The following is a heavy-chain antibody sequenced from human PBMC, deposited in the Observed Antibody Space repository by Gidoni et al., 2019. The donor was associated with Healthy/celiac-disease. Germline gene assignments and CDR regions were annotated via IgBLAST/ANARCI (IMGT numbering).Heavy chain of an antibody. Sequence: QLQLQESGPGLVKPSETLSLTCTVSGGSTSSSSYYWGWIRQPPGKGLEWIGSIYYSGSTYYNPSLKSRVTISVDTSKNQFSLKLSSVTAADTAVYYCARRVDEIYYYYYMDVWGKGTTVTVSS. V-gene: IGHV4-39*01. CDR3: ARRVDEIYYYYYMDV. CDR1: GGSTSSSSYY. J-gene: IGHJ6*03. CDR2: IYYSGST. D-gene: IGHD3-10*01.